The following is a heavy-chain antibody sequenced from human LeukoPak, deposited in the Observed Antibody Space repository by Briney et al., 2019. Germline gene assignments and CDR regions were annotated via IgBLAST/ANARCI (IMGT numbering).Heavy chain of an antibody. D-gene: IGHD5-18*01. Sequence: ASVKVSFKASGYTFTGYYVHWVRQAPGQGLEWMGWINPNSGGTKYGQKFQGRVTMTRDTSISTAYMELSSLRSDDTAVYYCASVDTAMALDAFDIWGQGTMVTVSS. CDR1: GYTFTGYY. J-gene: IGHJ3*02. CDR2: INPNSGGT. CDR3: ASVDTAMALDAFDI. V-gene: IGHV1-2*02.